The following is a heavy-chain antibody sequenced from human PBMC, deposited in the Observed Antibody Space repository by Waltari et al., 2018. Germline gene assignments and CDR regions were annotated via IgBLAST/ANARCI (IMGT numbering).Heavy chain of an antibody. J-gene: IGHJ4*02. CDR2: IRGSGYST. D-gene: IGHD6-13*01. V-gene: IGHV3-23*04. CDR3: AKDFDIAAARGHFDY. CDR1: GFTFSSYA. Sequence: EVQLVESGGGLVQPGGSLRLSCAASGFTFSSYAMSWVRQAPGEGLEWVSVIRGSGYSTYYADSVKGRFTISRDNSKNTLYLQMNSLRAEDTAVYYCAKDFDIAAARGHFDYWGQGTLVTVSS.